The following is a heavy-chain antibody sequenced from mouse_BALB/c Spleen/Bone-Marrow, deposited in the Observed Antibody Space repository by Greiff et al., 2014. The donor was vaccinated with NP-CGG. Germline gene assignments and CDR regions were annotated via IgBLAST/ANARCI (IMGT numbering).Heavy chain of an antibody. Sequence: EVQVVESGGGLVKPGGSLKLSCAASGFTFSDYYMYWVRQTPEERLEWVATISDGGGYTYYPDSVWGRFTISRDNAKNNLYLQMSSLKSEDTAMYYCARSGKRYGAMDYWGQGTSVTVFS. J-gene: IGHJ4*01. CDR3: ARSGKRYGAMDY. CDR1: GFTFSDYY. V-gene: IGHV5-4*02. CDR2: ISDGGGYT. D-gene: IGHD2-10*02.